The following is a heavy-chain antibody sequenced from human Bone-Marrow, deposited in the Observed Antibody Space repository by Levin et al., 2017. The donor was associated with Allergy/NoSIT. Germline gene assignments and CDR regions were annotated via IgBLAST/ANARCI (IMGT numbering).Heavy chain of an antibody. J-gene: IGHJ6*02. D-gene: IGHD3-22*01. Sequence: GESLKISCAASGILFSSYDMNWVRQAPGKGLEWVSSISAGGNYIYYADSVKGRFTISRDNAKNSLFLQMNSLRAEDTAVYYCASWAMYHYDRSAFDYFYYDMDVWGQGTTVTVSS. V-gene: IGHV3-21*01. CDR2: ISAGGNYI. CDR3: ASWAMYHYDRSAFDYFYYDMDV. CDR1: GILFSSYD.